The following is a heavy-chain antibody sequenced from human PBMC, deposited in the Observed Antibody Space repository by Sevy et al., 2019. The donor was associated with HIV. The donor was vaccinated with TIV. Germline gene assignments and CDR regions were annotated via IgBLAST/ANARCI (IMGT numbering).Heavy chain of an antibody. CDR3: SREGVVVVVVAANYFDY. J-gene: IGHJ4*02. D-gene: IGHD2-15*01. V-gene: IGHV3-49*03. Sequence: GGSLRLSCTASGFSFGAYAMSWFRQAPGKGLEWVAFIRGNPFGGTTEYAASVKGRITNSSDDSKRIAYLQMNRLKTEDTGVYYCSREGVVVVVVAANYFDYWGQGTLVTVSS. CDR1: GFSFGAYA. CDR2: IRGNPFGGTT.